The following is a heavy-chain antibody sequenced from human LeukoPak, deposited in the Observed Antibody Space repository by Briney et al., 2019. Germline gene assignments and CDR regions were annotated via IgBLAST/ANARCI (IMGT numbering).Heavy chain of an antibody. CDR1: GSPFTSSW. CDR3: ARSGDYVAEFFDY. J-gene: IGHJ4*02. V-gene: IGHV5-51*01. D-gene: IGHD4-17*01. CDR2: IYPGDSDT. Sequence: GESLQISCQGSGSPFTSSWIGWVRQLPGKGLEWMGIIYPGDSDTRYSPSFQGPVTISADKSISTASLQWRSLKASDTAMYYCARSGDYVAEFFDYWGQGTLVTVSS.